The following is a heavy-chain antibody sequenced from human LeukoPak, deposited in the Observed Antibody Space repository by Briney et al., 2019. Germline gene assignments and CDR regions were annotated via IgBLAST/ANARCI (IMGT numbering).Heavy chain of an antibody. J-gene: IGHJ6*02. CDR1: GYTLTELS. V-gene: IGHV1-24*01. Sequence: ASVKVSCKVSGYTLTELSMHWVRQAPGTGRKWMGGFDPEDGETIYAQKFQGRVTMTEDTSTDTAYMELSSLRSEDTAVYYCATVYRLGIYYGMDVWGQGTTVTVSS. CDR3: ATVYRLGIYYGMDV. D-gene: IGHD7-27*01. CDR2: FDPEDGET.